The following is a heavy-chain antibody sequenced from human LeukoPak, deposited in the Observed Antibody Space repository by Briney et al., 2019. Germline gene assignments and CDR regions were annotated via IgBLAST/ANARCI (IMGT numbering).Heavy chain of an antibody. CDR2: INPSGGST. J-gene: IGHJ4*02. Sequence: ASVKVSCKASGYTFTSYYMHWVRQALGQGLEWMGIINPSGGSTSYAQKFQGRVTMTRDTSTSTVYMELSSLRSEDTAVYYCASSDSSGFYSGDYWGQGTLVTVSS. D-gene: IGHD3-22*01. CDR3: ASSDSSGFYSGDY. CDR1: GYTFTSYY. V-gene: IGHV1-46*01.